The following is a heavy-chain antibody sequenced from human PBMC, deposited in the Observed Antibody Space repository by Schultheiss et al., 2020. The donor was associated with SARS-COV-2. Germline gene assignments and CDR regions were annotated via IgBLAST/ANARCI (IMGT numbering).Heavy chain of an antibody. D-gene: IGHD5-18*01. Sequence: GESLKISCKGSGYSFTNYWIGWVRQMPGKGLEWMGRIDPSDSYTNYSPSFQGHVTMSADKSISTAYLQWRSLKASDTAMYYCARQFRGYSYIDFDPWGQGTLVTVSS. CDR2: IDPSDSYT. V-gene: IGHV5-10-1*01. J-gene: IGHJ5*02. CDR3: ARQFRGYSYIDFDP. CDR1: GYSFTNYW.